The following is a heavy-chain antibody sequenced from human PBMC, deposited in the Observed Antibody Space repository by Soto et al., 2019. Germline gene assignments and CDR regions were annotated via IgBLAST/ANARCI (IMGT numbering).Heavy chain of an antibody. CDR2: ISRDGSMT. V-gene: IGHV3-74*01. CDR3: ANTLYGPNVDN. Sequence: TICCAACMLTLYNSWIAWFLQGPGKGLVWVSRISRDGSMTSYADSVKGRFTISRDNAKNTLYLQMNSLRADDTAVYYCANTLYGPNVDNCGEGTLVTVYS. J-gene: IGHJ4*02. CDR1: MLTLYNSW. D-gene: IGHD4-17*01.